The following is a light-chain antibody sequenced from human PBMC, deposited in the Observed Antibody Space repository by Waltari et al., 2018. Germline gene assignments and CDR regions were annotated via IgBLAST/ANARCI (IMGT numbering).Light chain of an antibody. J-gene: IGKJ2*01. Sequence: DRVTNTCRASQSISSYLNWYQQKPGKAPKLLIYAASSLQSGVPSRFSGSGSGTDFTLTISSLQPEDFATYYCQQSYSTLYTFGQGTKLEIK. CDR3: QQSYSTLYT. CDR1: QSISSY. V-gene: IGKV1-39*01. CDR2: AAS.